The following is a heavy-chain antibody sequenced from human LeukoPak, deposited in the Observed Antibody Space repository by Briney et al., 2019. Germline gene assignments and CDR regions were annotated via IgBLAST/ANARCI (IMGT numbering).Heavy chain of an antibody. CDR3: AREAYCGGDCYSGFDY. CDR1: GGSISSYY. J-gene: IGHJ4*02. V-gene: IGHV4-59*01. CDR2: IYDSGST. Sequence: SETLSLTCTVSGGSISSYYWSWIRQPPGKGLEWIGYIYDSGSTNYNPSLKSRVTISVDTSKNRFSLKLSSVTAADTAVYYCAREAYCGGDCYSGFDYWGQGTLVTVSS. D-gene: IGHD2-21*02.